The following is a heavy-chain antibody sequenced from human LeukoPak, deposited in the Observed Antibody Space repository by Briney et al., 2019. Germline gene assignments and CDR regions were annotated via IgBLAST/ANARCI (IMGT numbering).Heavy chain of an antibody. V-gene: IGHV3-30*03. Sequence: TGGSLRLSCAASGFTFNNYAISWVRQAPGKGLEWLAVISHEGSFQNYADSVRGRFTVYKDNSKNMAYLQMNSLRPDDTAVYFCARTREKWQVLDYWGQGTLVTVSS. CDR1: GFTFNNYA. CDR2: ISHEGSFQ. D-gene: IGHD6-19*01. CDR3: ARTREKWQVLDY. J-gene: IGHJ4*02.